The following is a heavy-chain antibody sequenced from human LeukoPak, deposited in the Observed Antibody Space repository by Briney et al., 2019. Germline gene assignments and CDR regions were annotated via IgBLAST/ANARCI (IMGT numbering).Heavy chain of an antibody. D-gene: IGHD3-22*01. J-gene: IGHJ4*02. Sequence: SETLSLTCTVSGGSISSYYWSWIRQPPGKGLEWIGYIYYSGSTNYNPSLKSRVTISVDTSKNQFSLKLSSVTAADTAVYYCARGDSSGYYLHYFDYWGQGTLVTVSS. CDR1: GGSISSYY. CDR3: ARGDSSGYYLHYFDY. V-gene: IGHV4-59*01. CDR2: IYYSGST.